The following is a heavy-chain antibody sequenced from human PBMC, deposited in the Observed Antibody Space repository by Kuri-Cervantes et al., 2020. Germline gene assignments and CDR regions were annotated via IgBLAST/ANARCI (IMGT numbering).Heavy chain of an antibody. CDR3: AKFPPGWFDP. J-gene: IGHJ5*02. CDR1: GFTFSSYA. Sequence: GESLKISCAASGFTFSSYAMSWVRQAPGKGLERVSAISGSGGSTYYADSVKGRFTISRDNSKNTLYLQMNSLRAEDTAVYYCAKFPPGWFDPWGQGTLVTVSS. V-gene: IGHV3-23*01. CDR2: ISGSGGST.